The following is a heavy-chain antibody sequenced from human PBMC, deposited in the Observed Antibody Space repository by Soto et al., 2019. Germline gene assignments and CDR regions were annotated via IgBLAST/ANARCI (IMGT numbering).Heavy chain of an antibody. CDR3: ADSRYPSYCYDAATYYFDY. V-gene: IGHV2-5*02. D-gene: IGHD3-22*01. CDR1: GFSLSTSGVG. J-gene: IGHJ4*02. Sequence: QITLKASGPTLVKPTQTLTLTCTFSGFSLSTSGVGVGWIRQPPGKALEWLALIYWDDDKRYSPSLKSRLTITKDASKNQVVLTVTSMDPVDTATYYCADSRYPSYCYDAATYYFDYWCQGTLVTVSS. CDR2: IYWDDDK.